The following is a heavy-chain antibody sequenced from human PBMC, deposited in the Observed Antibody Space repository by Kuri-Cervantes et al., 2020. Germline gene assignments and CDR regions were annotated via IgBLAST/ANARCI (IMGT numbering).Heavy chain of an antibody. V-gene: IGHV1-24*01. D-gene: IGHD4-17*01. CDR1: GYTLTELS. CDR2: FDPEDGET. CDR3: AGYGDYSVGLYYFDY. Sequence: ASVKVSCKVSGYTLTELSMHWVRQAPGKGLEWMGGFDPEDGETIYAQKFQGRVTMTRDTSTSTAYMELSSLRSEDTAVYYCAGYGDYSVGLYYFDYWGQGTLVTVSS. J-gene: IGHJ4*02.